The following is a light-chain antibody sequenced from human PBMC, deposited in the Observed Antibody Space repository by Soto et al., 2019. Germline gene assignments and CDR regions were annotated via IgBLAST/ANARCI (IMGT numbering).Light chain of an antibody. V-gene: IGLV1-47*01. Sequence: QSVLTQPPSASGTPGQRVTISCSGSSSNTGSNYVYWYQQLPGTAPKLLIYRNNQRPSGVPDRFSGSKSGISASLAISGLRSEDEADYYCAAWDDSLSGWVFGGGTKLTVL. J-gene: IGLJ3*02. CDR1: SSNTGSNY. CDR2: RNN. CDR3: AAWDDSLSGWV.